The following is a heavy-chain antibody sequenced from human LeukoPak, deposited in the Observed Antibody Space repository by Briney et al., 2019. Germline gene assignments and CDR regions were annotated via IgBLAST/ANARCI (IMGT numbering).Heavy chain of an antibody. CDR1: GGSISSYY. V-gene: IGHV4-59*01. CDR2: IYYSGST. Sequence: SETLSLTCTVSGGSISSYYWSWIRQPPGKGLEWIGYIYYSGSTNYNPSLKSRVTISVDTSKNQFSLKLSSVTAADTAVYYCARVTLTAVRAAISYFDYWGQGTLVTVSS. CDR3: ARVTLTAVRAAISYFDY. J-gene: IGHJ4*02. D-gene: IGHD2-2*01.